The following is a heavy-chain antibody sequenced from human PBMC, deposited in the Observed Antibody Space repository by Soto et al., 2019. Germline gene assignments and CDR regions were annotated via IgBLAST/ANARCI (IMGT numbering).Heavy chain of an antibody. CDR1: VFTFSNAW. CDR3: TPGPALPAAYDY. CDR2: IKSKTDGGTT. V-gene: IGHV3-15*01. J-gene: IGHJ4*02. Sequence: PGGSLRLSCAASVFTFSNAWMSWVRQAPGKGLEWVGRIKSKTDGGTTDYAAPVKGRFTISRDDSKNTLYLQMNSLKTEDTAVYYCTPGPALPAAYDYWGQGTLVTVSS. D-gene: IGHD2-2*01.